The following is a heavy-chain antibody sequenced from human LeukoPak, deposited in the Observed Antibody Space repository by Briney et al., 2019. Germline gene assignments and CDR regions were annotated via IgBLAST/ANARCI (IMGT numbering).Heavy chain of an antibody. CDR3: ARDPLSTNDFDI. D-gene: IGHD1-1*01. CDR1: GGSISSYC. CDR2: IYYSGST. J-gene: IGHJ3*02. V-gene: IGHV4-59*01. Sequence: SETLSHTCTVTGGSISSYCWRWIRQPPRKGLEWIGYIYYSGSTNYNPSLKSRVTISVDTSKNQFSLKLSSVTAADTAVYFCARDPLSTNDFDIWGQGTMVTVSS.